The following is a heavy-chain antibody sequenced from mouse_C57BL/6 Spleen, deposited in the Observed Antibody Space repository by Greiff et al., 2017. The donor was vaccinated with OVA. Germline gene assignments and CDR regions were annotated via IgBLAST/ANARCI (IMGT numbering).Heavy chain of an antibody. J-gene: IGHJ4*01. CDR3: ARPIYYDYDERGAMDY. CDR2: IYPGDGDT. V-gene: IGHV1-82*01. CDR1: GYAFSSSW. D-gene: IGHD2-4*01. Sequence: QVQLQQSGPELVKPGASVKISCKASGYAFSSSWMNWVKQRPGKGLEWIGRIYPGDGDTNYNGKFKGKATLTADKSSSTAYMQLSSLTSEDSAVYFCARPIYYDYDERGAMDYWGQGTSVTVSS.